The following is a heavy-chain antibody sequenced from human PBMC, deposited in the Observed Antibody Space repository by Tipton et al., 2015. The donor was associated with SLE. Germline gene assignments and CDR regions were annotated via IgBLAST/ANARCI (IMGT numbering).Heavy chain of an antibody. CDR1: GGSISSYY. V-gene: IGHV4-4*07. CDR3: ARAPDYYDSSGFDY. D-gene: IGHD3-22*01. CDR2: IYTSGST. Sequence: TLSPTCTVSGGSISSYYWSWIRQPAGKGLEWIGRIYTSGSTNYNPSLKSRVTMSVDTSKNQFSLKLSSVTAADTAVYYCARAPDYYDSSGFDYWGQGTLVTVSS. J-gene: IGHJ4*02.